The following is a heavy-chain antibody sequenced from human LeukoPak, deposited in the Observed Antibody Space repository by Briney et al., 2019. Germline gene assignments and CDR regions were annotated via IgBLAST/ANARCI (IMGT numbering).Heavy chain of an antibody. Sequence: SGGSLRLSCAASGFTFSSYSMNWVRQAPGKGLEWVPSISRSGTHIYYADSLKGRFTISRDNAKNSLYLQMNSLRAEDTAVYYCAKDSAKKYDDYWGQGTLVTVSS. D-gene: IGHD2/OR15-2a*01. CDR3: AKDSAKKYDDY. V-gene: IGHV3-21*04. CDR2: ISRSGTHI. J-gene: IGHJ4*02. CDR1: GFTFSSYS.